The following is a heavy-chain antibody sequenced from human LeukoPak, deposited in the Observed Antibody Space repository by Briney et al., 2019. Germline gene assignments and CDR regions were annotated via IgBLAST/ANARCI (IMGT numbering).Heavy chain of an antibody. CDR1: GGSFSGYY. D-gene: IGHD3-22*01. CDR2: INHSGST. CDR3: ARLLGRAYYDSSGYQKFDY. J-gene: IGHJ4*02. Sequence: PSETLSLTCAVYGGSFSGYYWSRIRQPPGKGLEWIGEINHSGSTNYNPSLKSRVTISVDTSKNQFPLKLSSVTAADTAVYYCARLLGRAYYDSSGYQKFDYWGQGTLVTVSS. V-gene: IGHV4-34*01.